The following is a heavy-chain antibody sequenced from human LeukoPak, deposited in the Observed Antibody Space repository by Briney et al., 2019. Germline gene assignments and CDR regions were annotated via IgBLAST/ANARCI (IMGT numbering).Heavy chain of an antibody. CDR2: ISRSSTYI. J-gene: IGHJ6*03. CDR3: ARDLVWFGEPKGYYNYMDV. Sequence: PGGSLRLSCAASGFTFSSHNMNWVRQAPGKGLEWVSSISRSSTYIYYADSMKSRFTISRDNAKNSLYLQMNSLRAEDTAVYYCARDLVWFGEPKGYYNYMDVWGKGTTVTVSS. V-gene: IGHV3-21*01. CDR1: GFTFSSHN. D-gene: IGHD3-10*01.